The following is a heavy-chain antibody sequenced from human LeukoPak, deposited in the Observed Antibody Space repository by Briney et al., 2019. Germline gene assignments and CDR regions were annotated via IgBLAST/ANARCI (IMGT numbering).Heavy chain of an antibody. D-gene: IGHD5-24*01. J-gene: IGHJ6*02. CDR1: GGSFSSYY. Sequence: PSETLSLTCAVYGGSFSSYYWSWIRQPPGKGLEWIGYIYYSGSTNYNPSLKSRVTISVDTSKNQFSLKLSSVTAADTAVYYCATSRDGYYYGMDVWGQGTTVTVSS. CDR3: ATSRDGYYYGMDV. V-gene: IGHV4-59*01. CDR2: IYYSGST.